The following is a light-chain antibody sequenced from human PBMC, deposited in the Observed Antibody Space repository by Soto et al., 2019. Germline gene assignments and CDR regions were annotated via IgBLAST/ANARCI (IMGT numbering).Light chain of an antibody. V-gene: IGKV3-20*01. CDR1: QSVSNNY. CDR2: GSS. CDR3: QQYGSSPPYT. Sequence: EVVLTQSPGTLSLSPGERATLSCRASQSVSNNYFAWYQQKPGQAPRLLLFGSSGMATGIPDRFSGSGSGTDFTLTISTLEPEDFAVYYWQQYGSSPPYTFGQGTKLEIK. J-gene: IGKJ2*01.